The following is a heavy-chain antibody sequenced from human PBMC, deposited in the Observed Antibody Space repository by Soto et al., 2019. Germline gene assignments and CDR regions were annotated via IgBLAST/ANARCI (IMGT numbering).Heavy chain of an antibody. D-gene: IGHD5-12*01. CDR1: GFTFTNYA. CDR3: AKVKTWTYLGF. J-gene: IGHJ4*02. V-gene: IGHV3-23*01. Sequence: PGGSLRLSCAASGFTFTNYAMTWVRQAPGRGLEWVSSISGSGETTYYADAVEGRFTISRDNSKNTLYLQMNSLRAEDTALYYCAKVKTWTYLGFWGQGTLVTVSS. CDR2: ISGSGETT.